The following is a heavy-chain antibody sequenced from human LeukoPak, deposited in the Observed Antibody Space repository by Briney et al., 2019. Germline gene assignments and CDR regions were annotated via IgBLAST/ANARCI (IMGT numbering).Heavy chain of an antibody. J-gene: IGHJ4*02. D-gene: IGHD2-15*01. Sequence: PGESLRLSCAASGFTFSSYAMAWVRQAPGKWLEWVSGISDRGGTTYYADSVEGRFTISRDNSKNTLYLQMNNLGAEDTAVYYCAKVTSAGSCYQSDYWGQGTLVTVSS. CDR2: ISDRGGTT. CDR3: AKVTSAGSCYQSDY. CDR1: GFTFSSYA. V-gene: IGHV3-23*01.